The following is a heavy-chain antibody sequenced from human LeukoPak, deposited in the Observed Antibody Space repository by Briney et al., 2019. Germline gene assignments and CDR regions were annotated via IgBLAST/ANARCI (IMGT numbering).Heavy chain of an antibody. CDR1: GYTFNHHG. V-gene: IGHV1-18*01. CDR2: ISAYNGDT. J-gene: IGHJ5*02. CDR3: ARDPSNSSGRMTWFDP. Sequence: ASVKVSCKASGYTFNHHGISWVRQAPGQGLEWMGWISAYNGDTNYGSRFQGRVTMTTDTSTSTAYMELRSLRSDDTALYYCARDPSNSSGRMTWFDPWGQGTLVIVSS. D-gene: IGHD6-19*01.